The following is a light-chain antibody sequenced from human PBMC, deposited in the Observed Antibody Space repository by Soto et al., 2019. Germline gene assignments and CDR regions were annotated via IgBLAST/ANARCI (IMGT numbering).Light chain of an antibody. CDR3: QQYNTYPLT. J-gene: IGKJ4*01. CDR1: QNIGNW. V-gene: IGKV1-5*01. Sequence: DIQMTQSPSTLSASVGDRVTITCRASQNIGNWLSWYQQKPGKAPEVLIYDVSSLQSGVPSTFSGTASGTEFTLSISSLQPEDSATYYCQQYNTYPLTFSGGTKLEIK. CDR2: DVS.